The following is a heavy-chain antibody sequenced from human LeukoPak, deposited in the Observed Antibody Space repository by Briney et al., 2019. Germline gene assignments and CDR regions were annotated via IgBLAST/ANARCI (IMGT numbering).Heavy chain of an antibody. V-gene: IGHV3-30*02. CDR2: IRFDGSNK. D-gene: IGHD3-22*01. CDR1: GFTFSSYG. CDR3: ARDRGLFYYDSSGYPDY. J-gene: IGHJ4*02. Sequence: GGSLRLSCATSGFTFSSYGMHWVRQAPGKGLEWVAFIRFDGSNKYYADSVKGRFTISRDSSKNTLLLQMNSLSAEDTAVYYCARDRGLFYYDSSGYPDYWGQGTLVTVSS.